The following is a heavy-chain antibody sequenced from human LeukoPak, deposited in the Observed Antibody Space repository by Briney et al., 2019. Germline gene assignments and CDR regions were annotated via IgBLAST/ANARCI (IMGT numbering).Heavy chain of an antibody. CDR1: GFTFSSYG. V-gene: IGHV3-33*06. D-gene: IGHD6-19*01. J-gene: IGHJ4*02. Sequence: GGSLRLSCAASGFTFSSYGMHWVRQAPGKGLEWGAVIWYDGSNKYYADSVKGRFTISRDNSKNTLYLQMNSLRAEDTAVYYCAKADKWLVPASGGQGTLVTVSS. CDR3: AKADKWLVPAS. CDR2: IWYDGSNK.